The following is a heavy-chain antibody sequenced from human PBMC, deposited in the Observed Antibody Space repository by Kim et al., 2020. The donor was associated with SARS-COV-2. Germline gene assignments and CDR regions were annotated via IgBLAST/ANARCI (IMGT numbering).Heavy chain of an antibody. J-gene: IGHJ4*02. Sequence: YYADSVKGRLTISRDNSKNTLYLQMNSLRAEDTAVYYCARDNDYGPNPDYWGQGTLVTVSS. CDR3: ARDNDYGPNPDY. V-gene: IGHV3-33*01. D-gene: IGHD4-17*01.